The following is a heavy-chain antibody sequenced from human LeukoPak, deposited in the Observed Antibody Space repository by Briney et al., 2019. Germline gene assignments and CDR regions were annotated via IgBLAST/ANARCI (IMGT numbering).Heavy chain of an antibody. CDR2: IIPIFGTA. V-gene: IGHV1-69*13. D-gene: IGHD1-26*01. Sequence: SVKVSCKASGGTFSSYAISWVRQAPGQELEWMGGIIPIFGTANYAQKFQGRVTITADESTSTAYMELSSLRSEDTAVYYCARPVGSKDAFDIWGQGTMVTVSS. CDR1: GGTFSSYA. CDR3: ARPVGSKDAFDI. J-gene: IGHJ3*02.